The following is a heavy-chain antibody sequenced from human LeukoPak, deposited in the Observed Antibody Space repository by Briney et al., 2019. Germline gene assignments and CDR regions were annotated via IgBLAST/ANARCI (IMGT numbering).Heavy chain of an antibody. Sequence: GGSLRLSCAASGFTFSDTWMHWVRQAPGEGLVWVSRIRSDGSDTRYAESVKGRFTISSDNAKNTLYLQMNSLRAEDTAVYYCARGSSSWYTNAFDYWGQGTLVTVSS. V-gene: IGHV3-74*01. CDR2: IRSDGSDT. D-gene: IGHD6-13*01. CDR3: ARGSSSWYTNAFDY. J-gene: IGHJ4*02. CDR1: GFTFSDTW.